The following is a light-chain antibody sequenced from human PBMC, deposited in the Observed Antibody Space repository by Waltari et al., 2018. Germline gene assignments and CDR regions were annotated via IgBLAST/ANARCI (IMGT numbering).Light chain of an antibody. CDR1: SNGVGSHDL. Sequence: SVLTQPASVSGSPGQSITISCTGPSNGVGSHDLVSWYQQHPGKAPRLIIFDVRKRASGVSNRFSGSKSGNTASLTISGLLAEDEGDYYCCSFAGDWIVSFGGGTRLTVL. CDR2: DVR. V-gene: IGLV2-23*02. CDR3: CSFAGDWIVS. J-gene: IGLJ2*01.